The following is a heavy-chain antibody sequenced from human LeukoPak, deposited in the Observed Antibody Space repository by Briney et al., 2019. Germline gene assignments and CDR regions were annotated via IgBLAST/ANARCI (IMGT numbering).Heavy chain of an antibody. CDR1: GYTFTAYY. V-gene: IGHV1-2*02. CDR3: ARYPRGEGFDI. J-gene: IGHJ3*02. CDR2: INPGSGNT. Sequence: ASVKVSCKASGYTFTAYYMHWVRQAPGQGLEWMGWINPGSGNTNYAQKFQGRVTVTRDTSISTMYMELSRLNSDDTAVYYCARYPRGEGFDIWGQGTLVTVSS. D-gene: IGHD3-16*01.